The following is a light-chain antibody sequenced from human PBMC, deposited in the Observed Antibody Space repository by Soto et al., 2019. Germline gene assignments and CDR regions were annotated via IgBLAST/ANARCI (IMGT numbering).Light chain of an antibody. J-gene: IGLJ2*01. CDR1: SSDVGAYNY. CDR2: DVN. CDR3: TSWTTSTTMK. V-gene: IGLV2-14*01. Sequence: QSVLPQPASVSGSLGQSITISCTGTSSDVGAYNYVSWYQQHPGKAPKLMIYDVNIRPSGVSNRFSGSKSGNTASLTISGLKAEDEADYYCTSWTTSTTMKFGGGTKVTVL.